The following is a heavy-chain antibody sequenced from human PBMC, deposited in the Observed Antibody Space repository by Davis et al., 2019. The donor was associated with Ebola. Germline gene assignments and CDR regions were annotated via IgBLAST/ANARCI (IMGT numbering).Heavy chain of an antibody. J-gene: IGHJ5*02. D-gene: IGHD1-26*01. CDR2: INHSGST. Sequence: MPSETLSLTCAVYGGSFSGYYWSWIRQPPGKGLEWIGEINHSGSTNYNPSLKSRVTISVDTSKNQFSLKLSSVTAADTAVYYCARVVGATTSWFDPWGQGTLVTVSP. V-gene: IGHV4-34*01. CDR3: ARVVGATTSWFDP. CDR1: GGSFSGYY.